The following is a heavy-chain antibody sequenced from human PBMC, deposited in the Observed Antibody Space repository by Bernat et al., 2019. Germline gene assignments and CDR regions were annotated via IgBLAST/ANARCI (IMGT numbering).Heavy chain of an antibody. CDR3: AKDYGDYAGNFDY. Sequence: EVQLLESGGGLVQPGGSLRRSCAASGFTFSSDAMSRVRQAPGKGLGWVSGIIISGASTYYADSVKGRFTISRDNSKNTVVLQMNSLRAEDTAVYYCAKDYGDYAGNFDYWGQGTLVTVSS. CDR2: IIISGAST. CDR1: GFTFSSDA. V-gene: IGHV3-23*01. D-gene: IGHD4-17*01. J-gene: IGHJ4*02.